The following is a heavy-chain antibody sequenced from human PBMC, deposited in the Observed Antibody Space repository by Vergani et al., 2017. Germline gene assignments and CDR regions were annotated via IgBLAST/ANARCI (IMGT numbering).Heavy chain of an antibody. J-gene: IGHJ2*01. CDR2: IDRNYGVK. CDR1: GFTFQASA. D-gene: IGHD3-16*01. Sequence: EVQLVESGGGLVKPGGSLRLSCTASGFTFQASAFHWFRQVSGRGLEWVSGIDRNYGVKNGNSFEGRFSISRNNAKKAVFLQMNNLRHEDTALYFCVKDNDYDADGPFDLWGRGTLVTVSS. CDR3: VKDNDYDADGPFDL. V-gene: IGHV3-9*01.